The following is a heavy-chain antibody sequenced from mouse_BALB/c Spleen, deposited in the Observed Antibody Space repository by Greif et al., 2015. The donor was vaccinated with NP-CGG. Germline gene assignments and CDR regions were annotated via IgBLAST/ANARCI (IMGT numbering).Heavy chain of an antibody. D-gene: IGHD2-1*01. Sequence: EVKVVDSGGGLVKPGGSLKLSCAASGFTFSSYAMSWVRQTPEKRLEWVATISSGGSYTYYPDSVKGRFTISRDNAKNTLSLQMSILRSEDTAMYYCARHGNYDYWGQGNTLTVSS. CDR3: ARHGNYDY. V-gene: IGHV5-9-3*01. CDR2: ISSGGSYT. J-gene: IGHJ2*01. CDR1: GFTFSSYA.